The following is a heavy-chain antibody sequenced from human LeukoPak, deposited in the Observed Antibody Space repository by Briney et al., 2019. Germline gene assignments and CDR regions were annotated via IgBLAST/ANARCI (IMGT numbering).Heavy chain of an antibody. V-gene: IGHV3-9*01. D-gene: IGHD3-10*01. Sequence: GGSLRLSCAASGFTFDDYAMHWVRQAPGKGLEWVSGISWNSGSIGYADSVKGRFTISRDNAKNSLYLQMNSLRAEDTAVYYCARDGYYYGSGSYYKVDFDYWGQGTLVTVSS. CDR1: GFTFDDYA. J-gene: IGHJ4*02. CDR2: ISWNSGSI. CDR3: ARDGYYYGSGSYYKVDFDY.